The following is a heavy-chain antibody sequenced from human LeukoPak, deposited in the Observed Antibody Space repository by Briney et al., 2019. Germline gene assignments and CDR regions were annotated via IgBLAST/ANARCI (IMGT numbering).Heavy chain of an antibody. J-gene: IGHJ4*02. CDR3: ARGLGYSYGWNY. V-gene: IGHV5-10-1*01. CDR2: IDPSDSYT. Sequence: GESLSISCKGSGYKFTSYWINWVRQMPGKGLEWMGRIDPSDSYTMYSPSFQGHVTISADKSISTAYLQWSSLKASDSAMYYCARGLGYSYGWNYWGQGTLVTVSS. CDR1: GYKFTSYW. D-gene: IGHD5-18*01.